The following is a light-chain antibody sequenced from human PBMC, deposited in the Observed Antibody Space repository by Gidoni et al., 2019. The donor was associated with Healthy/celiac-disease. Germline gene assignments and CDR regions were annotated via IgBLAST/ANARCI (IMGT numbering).Light chain of an antibody. V-gene: IGKV3-11*01. CDR1: QSVSSY. J-gene: IGKJ3*01. Sequence: EIVLTQSPATLSLSPGERATLACRASQSVSSYLAWYQQKPGQAPRLLIYDASTRATGIPARFSGSGSGTDFTLTISSLELEDFAVYYCQQRSNWLFTFGPGTKVDIK. CDR2: DAS. CDR3: QQRSNWLFT.